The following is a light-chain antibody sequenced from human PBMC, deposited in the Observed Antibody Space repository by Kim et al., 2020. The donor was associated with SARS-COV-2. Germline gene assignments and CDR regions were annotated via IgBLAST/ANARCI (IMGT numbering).Light chain of an antibody. V-gene: IGLV1-51*01. CDR3: GTWDTSLSAGV. CDR1: SSNIGNNY. Sequence: GQNVTISCSGSSSNIGNNYVSWYQQLPGTAPKLLIYDNNKRPSGIPDRFSGSKSGTSATLGITGLQTGDEADYHCGTWDTSLSAGVFGGGTQLTVL. CDR2: DNN. J-gene: IGLJ2*01.